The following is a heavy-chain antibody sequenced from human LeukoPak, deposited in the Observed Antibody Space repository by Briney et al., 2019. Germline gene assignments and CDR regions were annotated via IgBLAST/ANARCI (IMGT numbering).Heavy chain of an antibody. J-gene: IGHJ4*02. V-gene: IGHV3-23*01. CDR2: ISGSGGST. Sequence: GALRLSCAASGFTFSSYAMSGVRQRPGKGLEWGAGISGSGGSTYYEDSGKGGFTIARDTSKNTLYEQISSLRAEDTAVYYCAKDECCRSTSCYWSYWGQGTLVTVSS. D-gene: IGHD2-2*01. CDR1: GFTFSSYA. CDR3: AKDECCRSTSCYWSY.